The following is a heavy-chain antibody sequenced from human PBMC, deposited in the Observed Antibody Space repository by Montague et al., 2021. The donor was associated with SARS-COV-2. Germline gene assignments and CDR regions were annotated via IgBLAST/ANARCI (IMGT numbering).Heavy chain of an antibody. CDR1: GASISSSDYY. D-gene: IGHD4-17*01. Sequence: SETLSLTCSVSGASISSSDYYWGWIRQPPGKGLEWIGSIYYSGITHYDPSLKSRATLSVDTSKNQFSLRLRSVTAADTAVYYCARFLYGVRSSAFDIWGQGTMVTVSS. CDR2: IYYSGIT. V-gene: IGHV4-39*01. J-gene: IGHJ3*02. CDR3: ARFLYGVRSSAFDI.